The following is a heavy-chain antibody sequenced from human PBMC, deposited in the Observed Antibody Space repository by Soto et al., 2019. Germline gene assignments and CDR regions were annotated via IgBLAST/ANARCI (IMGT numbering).Heavy chain of an antibody. J-gene: IGHJ4*02. CDR2: ISYDGSNK. D-gene: IGHD2-15*01. CDR3: AKELGEYCTVDSCYYLDY. Sequence: QVQLVESGGGVVQPGRSLRLSCAASGFTFSTYGMHWVRQAPGKGLEWVAVISYDGSNKYYADSVKVRSTISRDNSKNTLFLQIISLRAEDTAVYYCAKELGEYCTVDSCYYLDYWGQGTLVPVSS. CDR1: GFTFSTYG. V-gene: IGHV3-30*18.